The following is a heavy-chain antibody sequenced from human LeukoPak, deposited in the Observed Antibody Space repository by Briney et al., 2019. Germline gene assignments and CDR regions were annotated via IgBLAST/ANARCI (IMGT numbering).Heavy chain of an antibody. D-gene: IGHD3-22*01. CDR1: GFTFSSYW. Sequence: GGSLRLSCAASGFTFSSYWMSWVRQAPGKGLEWVANIKEDGSEKHYVDSVKGRFTISRDNAKNTLYLQMNSLRAEDTAVYYCARDRDSRGYSHFDYWGQGTLVTVSS. CDR3: ARDRDSRGYSHFDY. J-gene: IGHJ4*02. CDR2: IKEDGSEK. V-gene: IGHV3-7*01.